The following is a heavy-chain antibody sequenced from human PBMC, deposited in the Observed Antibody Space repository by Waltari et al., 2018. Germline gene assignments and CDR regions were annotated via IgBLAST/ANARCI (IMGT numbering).Heavy chain of an antibody. CDR1: GGSFRGYY. V-gene: IGHV4-34*01. CDR3: ARASYDYVWGSYRTTHFDY. Sequence: QVQLQQWGAGLLKPSETLSLPCAVYGGSFRGYYWRWIRQPPGKGLEWIGEINHSGSTNYNPSLKSRVTISVDTSKNQFSLKLSSVTAADTAVYYCARASYDYVWGSYRTTHFDYWGQGTLVTVSS. J-gene: IGHJ4*02. D-gene: IGHD3-16*02. CDR2: INHSGST.